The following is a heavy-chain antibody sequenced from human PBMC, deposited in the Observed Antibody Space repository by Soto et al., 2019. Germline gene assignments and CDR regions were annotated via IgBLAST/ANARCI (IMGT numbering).Heavy chain of an antibody. D-gene: IGHD3-10*01. Sequence: QVQLVQSGAEVKKPGASVKVSCKASGYTFTSYGISWVRQAPGQGLEWMGWISAYNGNTNYAQKLQGRVTMTPDTSTSTAYMELRSLRSDDTAVYYCARDPARITMVRGVTFFDYWGQGTLVTVSS. J-gene: IGHJ4*02. V-gene: IGHV1-18*01. CDR2: ISAYNGNT. CDR3: ARDPARITMVRGVTFFDY. CDR1: GYTFTSYG.